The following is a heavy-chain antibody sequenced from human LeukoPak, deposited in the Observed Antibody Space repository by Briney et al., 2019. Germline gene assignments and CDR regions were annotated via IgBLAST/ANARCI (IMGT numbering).Heavy chain of an antibody. V-gene: IGHV4-59*08. J-gene: IGHJ4*02. CDR2: IYYSGST. CDR1: GGSISSYY. Sequence: SETLSLTCTVSGGSISSYYWSWIRQPPGKGLEWIGYIYYSGSTNYIPSLKSPVTISVDTYKNQFSLKLSSVTAADTAVYYCARQYSSSWYIDYWGQGTLVTVSS. CDR3: ARQYSSSWYIDY. D-gene: IGHD6-13*01.